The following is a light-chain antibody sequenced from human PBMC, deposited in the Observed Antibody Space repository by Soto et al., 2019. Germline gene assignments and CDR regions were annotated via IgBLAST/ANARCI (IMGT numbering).Light chain of an antibody. J-gene: IGKJ1*01. CDR2: DAS. Sequence: DIQMTQSPSTLSASVGDRVTITCRASQSISSWLAWYQQKPGKAPKLLIYDASSLESGVPSRFSGSGSGTEFTLTISRLQPDYFATYYCQQYNSYPNTFGQGTKVEIK. V-gene: IGKV1-5*01. CDR1: QSISSW. CDR3: QQYNSYPNT.